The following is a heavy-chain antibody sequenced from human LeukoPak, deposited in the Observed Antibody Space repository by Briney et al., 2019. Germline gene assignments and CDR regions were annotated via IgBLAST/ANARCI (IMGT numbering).Heavy chain of an antibody. J-gene: IGHJ4*02. CDR1: GFTFSRHW. V-gene: IGHV3-74*01. CDR2: INSDESTI. CDR3: IRALSGWDDY. D-gene: IGHD3-22*01. Sequence: PGGSLRLSCAASGFTFSRHWMHWVRQAPGKGLVRVSRINSDESTIDYADSVKGRFTISRDNVKNTVYLQMNSLGAEDTAVYYCIRALSGWDDYWGRGTLVTVSS.